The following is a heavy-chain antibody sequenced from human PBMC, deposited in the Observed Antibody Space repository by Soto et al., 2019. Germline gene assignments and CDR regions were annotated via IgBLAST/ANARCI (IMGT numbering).Heavy chain of an antibody. CDR1: GGSISSGGYS. J-gene: IGHJ4*02. D-gene: IGHD3-3*01. Sequence: SETVSLTCAVSGGSISSGGYSWSWIRQPPGKGLEWIGYIYHSGSTYYNPSLKSRVTISVDRSKNQFSLKLSSVTAADTAVYYCARGHPFGRWGQGTLVTVSS. CDR3: ARGHPFGR. CDR2: IYHSGST. V-gene: IGHV4-30-2*01.